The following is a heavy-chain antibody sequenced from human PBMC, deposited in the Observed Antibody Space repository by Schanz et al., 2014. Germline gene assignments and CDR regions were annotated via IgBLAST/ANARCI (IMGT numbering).Heavy chain of an antibody. CDR1: GFTFSYYS. CDR3: VKDLQRELLRDDHYYGMDV. J-gene: IGHJ6*02. V-gene: IGHV3-23*04. D-gene: IGHD1-26*01. Sequence: EVQLEESGGGLVQPGGSLRVSCAASGFTFSYYSLNWVRQAPGKGLEWLSYTKAGGRDIHYADSVKGRFTTSRDNSKNTMYLQMNSLRAEDTAVYYCVKDLQRELLRDDHYYGMDVWGQGTTVTVSS. CDR2: TKAGGRDI.